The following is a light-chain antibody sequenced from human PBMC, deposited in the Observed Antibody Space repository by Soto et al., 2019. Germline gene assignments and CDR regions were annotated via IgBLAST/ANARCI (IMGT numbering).Light chain of an antibody. Sequence: IQMTQSPSALSASFGDRVSLTCRASQRIGSFLAWYQQKPGKAPDLLMYDASTLQSGVPSRFSGSGSETEFTLAIASLQPGDSATYYCQQYHSYWTFGQGTKVDI. CDR2: DAS. J-gene: IGKJ1*01. V-gene: IGKV1-5*01. CDR1: QRIGSF. CDR3: QQYHSYWT.